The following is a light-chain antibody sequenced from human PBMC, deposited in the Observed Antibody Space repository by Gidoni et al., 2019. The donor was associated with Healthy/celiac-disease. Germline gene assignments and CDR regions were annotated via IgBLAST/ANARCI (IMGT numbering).Light chain of an antibody. CDR1: SSNTGSNY. V-gene: IGLV1-47*01. CDR2: RNN. J-gene: IGLJ2*01. CDR3: AAWDDSLSGPV. Sequence: QSVLTQPPSASGTPGQRVTISWSGSSSNTGSNYVYWYQQRPGTAPKLLIYRNNQRPSGVPDRFSGSKSGTSASLAISGRRSEDEADYYCAAWDDSLSGPVFGGGTKLTVL.